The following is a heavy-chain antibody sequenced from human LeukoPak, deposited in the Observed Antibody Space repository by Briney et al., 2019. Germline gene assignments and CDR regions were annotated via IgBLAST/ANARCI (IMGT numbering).Heavy chain of an antibody. Sequence: SETLSLTCTVSGGSISNYYWSWIRQPAGKGPEWIGRIHSSGNTHYNPSLNSRLTISVDASKNQFSLKLSSVTAADTAVYYCARQGSSGPYYFDYWGQGTLVTVSS. CDR1: GGSISNYY. V-gene: IGHV4-4*07. J-gene: IGHJ4*02. CDR3: ARQGSSGPYYFDY. CDR2: IHSSGNT. D-gene: IGHD6-19*01.